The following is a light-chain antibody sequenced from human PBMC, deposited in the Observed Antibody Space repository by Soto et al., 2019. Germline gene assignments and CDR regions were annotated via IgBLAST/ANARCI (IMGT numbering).Light chain of an antibody. CDR3: LQNHNLCA. J-gene: IGKJ1*01. CDR1: QNIYNN. CDR2: RAS. V-gene: IGKV3-15*01. Sequence: IVMTQSPATLSVSPGERATLSCRASQNIYNNVAWYQQRPGQAPRLLIYRASTRATGVPARFSGSGFGTEYTLTISSLQSEDFALYSCLQNHNLCAFGQGTKLDIK.